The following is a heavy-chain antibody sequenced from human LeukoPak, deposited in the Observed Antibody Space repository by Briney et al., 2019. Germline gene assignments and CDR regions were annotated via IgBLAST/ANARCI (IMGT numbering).Heavy chain of an antibody. J-gene: IGHJ4*02. CDR3: ARVDFGVVDY. V-gene: IGHV4-30-2*01. CDR1: GGSISSGGYS. D-gene: IGHD3-3*01. Sequence: SETLSLTCTVSGGSISSGGYSWSWIRQPPGKGLEWIGYIYHSGSTYYSPSLKSRVAISVDRSKNQFSLKLSSVTAADTAVYYCARVDFGVVDYWGQGTLVTVSS. CDR2: IYHSGST.